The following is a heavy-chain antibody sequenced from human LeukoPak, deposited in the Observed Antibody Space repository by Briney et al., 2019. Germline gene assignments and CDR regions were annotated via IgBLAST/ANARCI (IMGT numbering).Heavy chain of an antibody. D-gene: IGHD3-3*01. CDR2: IKQDESEK. CDR1: GFTFSSYS. V-gene: IGHV3-7*01. CDR3: ARDERLLSFLK. Sequence: GGSLRLSCAASGFTFSSYSMSWVRQAPGKGLEWVANIKQDESEKYYVDSVKGRFTISRDNAKNSLYLQMNSLRAEDTAVYYCARDERLLSFLKWGQGTLVTVSS. J-gene: IGHJ4*02.